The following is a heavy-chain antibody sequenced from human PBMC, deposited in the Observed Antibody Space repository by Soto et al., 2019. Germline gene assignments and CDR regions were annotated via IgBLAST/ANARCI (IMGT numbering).Heavy chain of an antibody. CDR2: INPSGGYT. V-gene: IGHV1-46*03. J-gene: IGHJ4*02. CDR3: ARGGGIVVVTAAYDH. D-gene: IGHD2-21*02. Sequence: QGLEWLGIINPSGGYTTYAQRFLGRVTMTSDTSTSTVHMELGSLTSEDTAVYYCARGGGIVVVTAAYDHWGQGTLVIGSS.